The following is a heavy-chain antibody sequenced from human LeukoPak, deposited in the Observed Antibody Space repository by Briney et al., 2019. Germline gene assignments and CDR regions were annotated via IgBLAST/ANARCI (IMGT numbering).Heavy chain of an antibody. D-gene: IGHD4-17*01. CDR1: GFTFSSYW. V-gene: IGHV3-7*03. J-gene: IGHJ4*02. CDR2: IKQGGSEK. CDR3: ASNDDYGDFDY. Sequence: GGSLRLSCAASGFTFSSYWMSWVRQAPGKGLEWVANIKQGGSEKYYVDSVKGRFTISRDNAKNSLYLQMNSLRAEDTAVYYCASNDDYGDFDYWGQGTLVTVSS.